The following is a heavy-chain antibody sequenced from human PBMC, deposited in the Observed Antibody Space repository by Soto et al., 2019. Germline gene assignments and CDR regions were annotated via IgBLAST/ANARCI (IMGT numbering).Heavy chain of an antibody. CDR3: ARILIMSSGLDY. D-gene: IGHD6-19*01. Sequence: SETLSLTCTVSGGSISSSSYYWGWIRQPPGKGLEWIGSIYYSGSTYYNPSLKSRVTISVDTSKNQFSLKLSSVTAADTAVYYCARILIMSSGLDYWGQGTLVTVSS. V-gene: IGHV4-39*01. CDR1: GGSISSSSYY. J-gene: IGHJ4*02. CDR2: IYYSGST.